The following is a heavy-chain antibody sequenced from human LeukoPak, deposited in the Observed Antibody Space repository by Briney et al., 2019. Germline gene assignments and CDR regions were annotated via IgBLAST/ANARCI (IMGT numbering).Heavy chain of an antibody. CDR2: IYYSGST. CDR1: GGSISSYY. D-gene: IGHD4-17*01. V-gene: IGHV4-30-4*08. J-gene: IGHJ3*02. CDR3: ARDTYGATGAFDI. Sequence: PSETLSLTCTVSGGSISSYYWSWIRQPPGKGLEWIGYIYYSGSTYYNPSLKSRVTISVDTSKNQFSLKLSSVTAADTAVYYCARDTYGATGAFDIWGQGTMVTVSS.